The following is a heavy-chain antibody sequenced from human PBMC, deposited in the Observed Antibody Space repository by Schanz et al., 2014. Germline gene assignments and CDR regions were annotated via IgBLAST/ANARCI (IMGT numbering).Heavy chain of an antibody. CDR1: GFTFSGYG. CDR2: INSDGSTT. D-gene: IGHD3-16*01. V-gene: IGHV3-74*02. J-gene: IGHJ4*02. Sequence: VQLVESGGGVVQPGRSLRLSCAASGFTFSGYGMHWVRQAPGKGLVWVSRINSDGSTTIYADSVKGRFTISRDNAKNSLYLQMNSLRAEDTAVYYCARGGFGLDYWGQGTLVTVSS. CDR3: ARGGFGLDY.